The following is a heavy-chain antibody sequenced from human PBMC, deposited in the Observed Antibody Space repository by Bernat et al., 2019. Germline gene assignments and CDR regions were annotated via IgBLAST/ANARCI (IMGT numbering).Heavy chain of an antibody. CDR3: ARDYYGSGSYLYNWFDP. CDR2: IYYSGST. D-gene: IGHD3-10*01. CDR1: GGSISSYY. V-gene: IGHV4-59*06. Sequence: QVQLQESGPGLVKPSETLSLTCTVSGGSISSYYWSWIRQHPGKGLEWIGYIYYSGSTYYNPSLKSRVTISVDTSKNQFSLKLSSVTAADTAVYYCARDYYGSGSYLYNWFDPWGQGTLVTVSS. J-gene: IGHJ5*02.